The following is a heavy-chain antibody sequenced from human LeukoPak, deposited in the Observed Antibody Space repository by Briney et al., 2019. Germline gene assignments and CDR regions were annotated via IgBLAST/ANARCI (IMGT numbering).Heavy chain of an antibody. Sequence: GGSLRLSCAASGFTFSSYAMSWVRQAPGKGLEWVSAISGSGSSTYYADSVKGRFTISRDNSKNTLYLQMNSLRAEDTAVYYCAKGGGSYQYYFDYWGQGTLVTVSS. D-gene: IGHD1-26*01. V-gene: IGHV3-23*01. CDR3: AKGGGSYQYYFDY. J-gene: IGHJ4*02. CDR2: ISGSGSST. CDR1: GFTFSSYA.